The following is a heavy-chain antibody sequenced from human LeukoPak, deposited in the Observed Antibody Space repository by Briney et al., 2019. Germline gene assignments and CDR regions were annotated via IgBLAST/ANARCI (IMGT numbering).Heavy chain of an antibody. Sequence: GGSLRLSCAASGFTFSSYSMNWVRQAPGKGLEWGSSISSSSSYIYYADSVKGRFTISRDNAKNSLYLQMNSLRAEDTAVYYCARVFSKEYYYDSSGYYPFDYWGQGTLVTVSS. CDR3: ARVFSKEYYYDSSGYYPFDY. CDR2: ISSSSSYI. V-gene: IGHV3-21*01. D-gene: IGHD3-22*01. CDR1: GFTFSSYS. J-gene: IGHJ4*02.